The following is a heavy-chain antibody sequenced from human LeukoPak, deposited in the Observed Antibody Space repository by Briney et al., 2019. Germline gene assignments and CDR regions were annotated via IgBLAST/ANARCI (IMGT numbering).Heavy chain of an antibody. V-gene: IGHV3-13*01. CDR3: ARGDGYGAFDI. CDR1: GFTFSSYD. Sequence: GGSLRLSCAAPGFTFSSYDMHWVRQATGKGLEWVSAIGTAGDTYYPGSVKGRFTISRENAKNSLYLQMNSLRAGDTAVYYCARGDGYGAFDIWGQGTMVTVSS. CDR2: IGTAGDT. J-gene: IGHJ3*02. D-gene: IGHD5-24*01.